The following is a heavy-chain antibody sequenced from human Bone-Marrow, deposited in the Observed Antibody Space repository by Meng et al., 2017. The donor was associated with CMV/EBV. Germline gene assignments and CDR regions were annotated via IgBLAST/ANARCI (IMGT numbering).Heavy chain of an antibody. CDR1: GFTFSSYS. CDR2: ISWNSGSI. J-gene: IGHJ4*02. Sequence: LSLTCAASGFTFSSYSMNWVRQAPGKGLEWVSGISWNSGSIGYADSVKGRFTISRDNAKNSLYLQMNSLRAEDTALYYCAKDKQWLVGGYYFDYWGQGTLVTVSS. V-gene: IGHV3-9*01. D-gene: IGHD6-19*01. CDR3: AKDKQWLVGGYYFDY.